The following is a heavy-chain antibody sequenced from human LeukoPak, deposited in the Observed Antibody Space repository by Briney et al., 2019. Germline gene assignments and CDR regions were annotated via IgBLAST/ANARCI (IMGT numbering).Heavy chain of an antibody. Sequence: GGSLRLSCAASGFTFTKYWMTWVRGAPGKGREWVANIKQDGRETYYVDSVKGRFTISRDNAKNSLYLQMSNLRVEDTAVYYCASGPWELDYWGQGTLVTVSS. V-gene: IGHV3-7*01. CDR1: GFTFTKYW. CDR3: ASGPWELDY. CDR2: IKQDGRET. J-gene: IGHJ4*02. D-gene: IGHD1-26*01.